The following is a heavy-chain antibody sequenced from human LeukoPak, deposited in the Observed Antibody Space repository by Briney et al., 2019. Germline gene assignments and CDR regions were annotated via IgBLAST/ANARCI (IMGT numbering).Heavy chain of an antibody. CDR1: GFTFSSYA. Sequence: GGSLRLSCAASGFTFSSYAMSWVRQAPGKGLEWVSAISGSGGSTYYADSVKGRFTISRDNSKNTLYLQMNSLRAEDTAVYYCAKSVVREVAGTGDFDYWGQGTLVTVSS. CDR3: AKSVVREVAGTGDFDY. V-gene: IGHV3-23*01. CDR2: ISGSGGST. J-gene: IGHJ4*02. D-gene: IGHD6-19*01.